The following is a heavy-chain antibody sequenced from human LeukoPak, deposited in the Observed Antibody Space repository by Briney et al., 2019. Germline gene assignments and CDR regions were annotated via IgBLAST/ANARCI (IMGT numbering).Heavy chain of an antibody. CDR2: IKQDGSEK. CDR3: ARDLYDSSGYPWH. J-gene: IGHJ4*02. CDR1: GFTFSSYW. V-gene: IGHV3-7*01. D-gene: IGHD3-22*01. Sequence: GGSLRLSCAASGFTFSSYWMSWVRQAPGKGLEWVANIKQDGSEKYYVDSVKGRFTISRDNAKNSLYLQMNSLRAEDTAVYYCARDLYDSSGYPWHWGQGTLVTVSS.